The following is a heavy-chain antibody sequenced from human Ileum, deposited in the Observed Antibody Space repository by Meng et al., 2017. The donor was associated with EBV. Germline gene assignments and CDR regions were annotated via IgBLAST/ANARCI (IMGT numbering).Heavy chain of an antibody. CDR2: IYYSGSP. CDR3: ARHSGYNQGY. J-gene: IGHJ4*02. Sequence: QVQLQESGPGLVKPSGTLSLICVVFDGSISSRNWWSWVRQPPGKGLEWIGQIYYSGSPSYNPSLKSRVTMSVDKSKNQVSLNLNSVTAADTALYYCARHSGYNQGYWGQGTLVTVSS. V-gene: IGHV4-4*02. D-gene: IGHD5-24*01. CDR1: DGSISSRNW.